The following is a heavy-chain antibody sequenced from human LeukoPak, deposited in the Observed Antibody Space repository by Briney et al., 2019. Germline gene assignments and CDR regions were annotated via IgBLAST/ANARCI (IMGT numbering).Heavy chain of an antibody. J-gene: IGHJ3*02. CDR1: GFTFDDYA. Sequence: PGGSLRLSCAASGFTFDDYAMHWVRQAPGKGLEWVSGISWNSGSIGYADSVKGRFTISRDNAKNSLYLQMNSLRAEDTALYYCAKVELLDAFDIWGQGTMVTVSS. CDR3: AKVELLDAFDI. D-gene: IGHD4-23*01. CDR2: ISWNSGSI. V-gene: IGHV3-9*01.